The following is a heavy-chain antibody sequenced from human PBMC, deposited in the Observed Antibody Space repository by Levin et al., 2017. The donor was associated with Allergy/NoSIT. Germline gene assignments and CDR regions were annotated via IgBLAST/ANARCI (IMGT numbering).Heavy chain of an antibody. J-gene: IGHJ5*02. CDR1: GGSFTNYA. CDR2: IISISGTT. CDR3: TRVSYCSGATCLNWFAP. V-gene: IGHV1-69*13. D-gene: IGHD2-15*01. Sequence: SVKVSCKPSGGSFTNYAINWVRQAPGQGLEWMGEIISISGTTNYAQKFQGRLTITADESTGTGYMELSSLRSEDTAVYYCTRVSYCSGATCLNWFAPWGHGTLVTVSS.